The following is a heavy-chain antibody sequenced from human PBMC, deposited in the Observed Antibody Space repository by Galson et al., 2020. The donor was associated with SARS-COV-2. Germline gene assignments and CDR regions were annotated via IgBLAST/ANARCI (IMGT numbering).Heavy chain of an antibody. CDR2: IWYDGSNK. V-gene: IGHV3-33*01. D-gene: IGHD3-22*01. CDR3: ARDYYDSSGYRIFDY. Sequence: GSLRLSCAASGFTFSSYGMHWVRQAPGKGLEWVAVIWYDGSNKYYADSVKGRFTISRDNSKNTLYLQMNSLRAEDTAVYYCARDYYDSSGYRIFDYWGQGTLVTVSS. J-gene: IGHJ4*02. CDR1: GFTFSSYG.